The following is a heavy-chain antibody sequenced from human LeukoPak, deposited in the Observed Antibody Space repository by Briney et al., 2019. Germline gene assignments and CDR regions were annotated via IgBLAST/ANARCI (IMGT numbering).Heavy chain of an antibody. CDR1: GFTFSTYA. D-gene: IGHD4-11*01. Sequence: GGSLRLSCAASGFTFSTYAVNWVRQAPGKGLEWVSAISTSGGTTYYADSVKGRFTISRDNSKNTLYLQMNSLRAEDTAVYYCAKDLMTTVTSFDYWGQGTLVTVSS. CDR3: AKDLMTTVTSFDY. J-gene: IGHJ4*02. V-gene: IGHV3-23*01. CDR2: ISTSGGTT.